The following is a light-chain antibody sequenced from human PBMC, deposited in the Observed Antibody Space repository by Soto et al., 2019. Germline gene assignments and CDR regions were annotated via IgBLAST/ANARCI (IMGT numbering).Light chain of an antibody. CDR3: CSYAGSSTLV. V-gene: IGLV2-23*01. J-gene: IGLJ3*02. Sequence: QSALTQPASVSGSPGQSITISCTGTSSDVGSSNLVSWYQQHPGKAPKLMIYEGSKRPSGVSNRFSGSKSGNTASLTISGPQGGDRAGYYCCSYAGSSTLVFGGGTKLTVL. CDR1: SSDVGSSNL. CDR2: EGS.